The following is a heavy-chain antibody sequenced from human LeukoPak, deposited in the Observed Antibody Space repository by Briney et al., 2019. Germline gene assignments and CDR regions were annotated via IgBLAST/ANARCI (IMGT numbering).Heavy chain of an antibody. J-gene: IGHJ6*04. Sequence: GSLRLSCAASGFTFGDYGMSWVRQAPGKGLEWVSGLNWDGGTTGHADSVKGRFTISRDNAKNSLYLQMNSLRAEDTAVYYCAELGITMIGGVWGKGTTVTISS. CDR3: AELGITMIGGV. CDR2: LNWDGGTT. CDR1: GFTFGDYG. V-gene: IGHV3-20*04. D-gene: IGHD3-10*02.